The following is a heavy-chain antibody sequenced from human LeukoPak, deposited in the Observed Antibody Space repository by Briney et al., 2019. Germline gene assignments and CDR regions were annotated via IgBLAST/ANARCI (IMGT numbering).Heavy chain of an antibody. Sequence: ASVKVSCKASGCTFTAYHMHWVRQAPGQGLEWMGRIIPNSGATNYAQNFQGRVTMTRDTSISTAYMELSRLRSDDTAVYYCARGISGGFDIWGQGTMVTVSS. D-gene: IGHD2-15*01. CDR3: ARGISGGFDI. CDR2: IIPNSGAT. CDR1: GCTFTAYH. V-gene: IGHV1-2*06. J-gene: IGHJ3*02.